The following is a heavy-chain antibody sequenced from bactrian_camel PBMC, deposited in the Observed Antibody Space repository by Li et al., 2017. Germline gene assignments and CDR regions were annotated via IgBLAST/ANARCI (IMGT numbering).Heavy chain of an antibody. CDR2: ISPDDTT. D-gene: IGHD3*01. CDR3: ARELWPGSCSTNDPAKNKY. CDR1: GYVGSNYC. V-gene: IGHV3S53*01. Sequence: HVQLVESGGGAVAAGGSLRLSCAAPGYVGSNYCMGWYRQTAGKRREWVSSISPDDTTSAADSVKGRFTISKDNAKKELYLQMNSLKPEDTAMYYCARELWPGSCSTNDPAKNKYWGQGTQVTVS. J-gene: IGHJ4*01.